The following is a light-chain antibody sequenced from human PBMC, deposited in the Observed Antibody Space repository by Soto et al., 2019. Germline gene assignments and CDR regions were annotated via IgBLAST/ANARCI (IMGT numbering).Light chain of an antibody. V-gene: IGKV1-39*01. CDR2: GAS. CDR1: ESISTY. J-gene: IGKJ5*01. CDR3: QQIYSTPIT. Sequence: DIQVTQSPSSLSAYVGDRITITCRASESISTYLNWYQQKPGKAPILLIYGASNLQSGVPSRFSGSGAGTDFTLTISSLQPEDFATYHCQQIYSTPITFGQGTRLDI.